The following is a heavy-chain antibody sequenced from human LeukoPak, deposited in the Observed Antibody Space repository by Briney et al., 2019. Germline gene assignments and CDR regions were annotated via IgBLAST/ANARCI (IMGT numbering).Heavy chain of an antibody. V-gene: IGHV4-4*07. D-gene: IGHD2-8*01. CDR2: ISTTGST. J-gene: IGHJ5*02. Sequence: SETLSLTCTVSGAAISDYFWSWIRQPAGKDLEWTGRISTTGSTYFNPSLQSRVRMSVDSSKNQFSLKLTSVTAADTAVYYCAKNGQSGFSFDPWGQGTLVTVSS. CDR3: AKNGQSGFSFDP. CDR1: GAAISDYF.